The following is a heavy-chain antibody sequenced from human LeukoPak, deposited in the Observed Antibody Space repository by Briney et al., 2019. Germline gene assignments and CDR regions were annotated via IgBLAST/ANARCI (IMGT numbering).Heavy chain of an antibody. D-gene: IGHD3-16*02. V-gene: IGHV5-51*01. CDR1: GYSFTSYW. CDR3: ARHPPAAFGGVIPINYFDY. CDR2: IYPGDSDT. Sequence: GESLKISCKGSGYSFTSYWIGWVRPMPGKGLEWMGIIYPGDSDTRYSPSFQGQVTISADKSISTAYLQWSSLKASDTVMYYCARHPPAAFGGVIPINYFDYWGQGTLVTVSS. J-gene: IGHJ4*02.